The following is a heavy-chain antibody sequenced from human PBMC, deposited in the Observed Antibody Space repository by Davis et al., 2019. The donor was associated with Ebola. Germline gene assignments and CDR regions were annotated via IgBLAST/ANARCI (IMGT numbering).Heavy chain of an antibody. CDR2: ISAYNGNT. V-gene: IGHV1-18*01. CDR1: GYTFTSYG. Sequence: ASVKVSCKASGYTFTSYGISWVRQAPGQGLEWMGWISAYNGNTNYAQKLQGRVTMTTDTSTSTAYMELRSLRSDDTAVYYCARVPVPAATILSLGGYYYYYMDVWGKGTTVTVSS. D-gene: IGHD2-2*01. CDR3: ARVPVPAATILSLGGYYYYYMDV. J-gene: IGHJ6*03.